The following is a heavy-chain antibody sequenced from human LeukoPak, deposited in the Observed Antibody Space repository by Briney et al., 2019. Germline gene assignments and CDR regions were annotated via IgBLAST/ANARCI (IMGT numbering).Heavy chain of an antibody. V-gene: IGHV4-59*12. J-gene: IGHJ3*02. D-gene: IGHD4-23*01. CDR3: ARGSITVVPAFDI. CDR1: GGSIGAYY. Sequence: PSETLSLTCTVSGGSIGAYYWSWIRQPPGKGLEWIACIYYSGATNYNPSLKSRGTISVDTSKSQFSLKLTSVTAADTAVYYCARGSITVVPAFDIWGQGTMVTVSS. CDR2: IYYSGAT.